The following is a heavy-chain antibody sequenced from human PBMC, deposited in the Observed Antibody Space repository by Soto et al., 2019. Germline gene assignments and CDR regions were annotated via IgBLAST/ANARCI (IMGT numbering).Heavy chain of an antibody. Sequence: ASVKRSCKTSGGTLSRYAISCVRQSPSQLLEWRGLISAYNGNTTYSQKLQGRVTMTTDTSTSKAYMELRSLRSDDTAVYYCARDESGWYHDAFDIWGQGTMVTVSS. V-gene: IGHV1-18*01. CDR3: ARDESGWYHDAFDI. CDR1: GGTLSRYA. D-gene: IGHD6-19*01. CDR2: ISAYNGNT. J-gene: IGHJ3*02.